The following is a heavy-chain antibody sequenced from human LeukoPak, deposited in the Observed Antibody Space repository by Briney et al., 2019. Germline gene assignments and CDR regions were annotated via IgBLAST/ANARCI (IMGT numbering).Heavy chain of an antibody. CDR3: AKASGGSGYSLDV. CDR1: GFSFSSYG. J-gene: IGHJ6*04. Sequence: PGGSLRLSCAASGFSFSSYGMHWVRQAPGKGLEWVAVISYDGSNKYYADSVKGRFTIYRDNSKNTLYLQMNSLRAEDTAVYYCAKASGGSGYSLDVWGKGTTVTVSS. D-gene: IGHD5-18*01. CDR2: ISYDGSNK. V-gene: IGHV3-30*18.